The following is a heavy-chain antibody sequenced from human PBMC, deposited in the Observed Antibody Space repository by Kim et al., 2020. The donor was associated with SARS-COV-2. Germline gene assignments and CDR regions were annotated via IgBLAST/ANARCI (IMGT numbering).Heavy chain of an antibody. J-gene: IGHJ3*02. CDR3: ARQAKFTGKYGSSFFDI. CDR2: IYYSGST. Sequence: SETLSLTCTVSGGSISSYYWSWIRQPPGKGLEWIGYIYYSGSTNYNPSLKSRVTISVDTSKNQFSLKLSSVTAADTAVYYCARQAKFTGKYGSSFFDIWGQGTMVTVSS. CDR1: GGSISSYY. D-gene: IGHD3-10*01. V-gene: IGHV4-59*08.